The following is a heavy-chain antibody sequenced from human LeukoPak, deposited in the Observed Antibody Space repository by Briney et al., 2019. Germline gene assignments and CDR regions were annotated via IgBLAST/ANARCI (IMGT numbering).Heavy chain of an antibody. D-gene: IGHD3-22*01. V-gene: IGHV1-18*01. CDR2: ISAYNGNT. CDR1: GYTFTSYG. CDR3: ARVSTDNYYDSSGYYWGSLAFTPHHDY. Sequence: GASVKVSCKASGYTFTSYGISWVRQAPGQGLEWMGWISAYNGNTNYAQKLQGRVTMTTDTSTSTAYMELRSLRSDDTAVYYCARVSTDNYYDSSGYYWGSLAFTPHHDYWGQGTLVTVSS. J-gene: IGHJ4*02.